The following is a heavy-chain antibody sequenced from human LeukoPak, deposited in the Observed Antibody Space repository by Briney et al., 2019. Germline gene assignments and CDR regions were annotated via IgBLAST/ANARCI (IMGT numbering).Heavy chain of an antibody. D-gene: IGHD2-15*01. J-gene: IGHJ3*02. CDR2: VYHGGSDT. CDR1: GYGFTSYW. Sequence: AESLKFFCYGSGYGFTSYWIGWVRHMPGEDREWMGIVYHGGSDTRYSPSFQGQVTISADKSISTAYLQWSSLKASDTAMYYCARQPPRYCSGGSCPRDAFDIWDQGTMVTVSS. CDR3: ARQPPRYCSGGSCPRDAFDI. V-gene: IGHV5-51*01.